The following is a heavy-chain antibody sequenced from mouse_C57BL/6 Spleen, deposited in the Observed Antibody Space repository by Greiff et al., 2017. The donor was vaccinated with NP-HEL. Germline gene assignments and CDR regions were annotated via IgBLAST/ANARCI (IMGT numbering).Heavy chain of an antibody. D-gene: IGHD1-1*01. CDR1: GYTFTSYW. CDR2: INPSNGGT. CDR3: ARSPYYYGTQYYFDY. J-gene: IGHJ2*01. Sequence: QVQLQQPGTELVKPGASVKLSCKASGYTFTSYWMHWVKQRPGQGLEWIGNINPSNGGTNYNEKFKSKATLTVEKSSSTSYMQLSSLTSEDSAVYYCARSPYYYGTQYYFDYWGQGTTLTVSS. V-gene: IGHV1-53*01.